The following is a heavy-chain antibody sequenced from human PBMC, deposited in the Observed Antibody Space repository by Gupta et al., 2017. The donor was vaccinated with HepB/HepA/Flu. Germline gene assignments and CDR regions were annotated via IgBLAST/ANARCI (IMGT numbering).Heavy chain of an antibody. V-gene: IGHV3-74*01. J-gene: IGHJ6*02. CDR1: GFTFSTYW. Sequence: EVQLVESGGGLVQPGGSLRLSCAASGFTFSTYWMHWVRQAPGEVLVWVSRINGDGSSTNSADSVKGRFTISRDNARNTLYLQMNSLRAEDTAVYYCARDRYSSSYGLDVWGQGTTVTVSS. CDR2: INGDGSST. CDR3: ARDRYSSSYGLDV. D-gene: IGHD6-6*01.